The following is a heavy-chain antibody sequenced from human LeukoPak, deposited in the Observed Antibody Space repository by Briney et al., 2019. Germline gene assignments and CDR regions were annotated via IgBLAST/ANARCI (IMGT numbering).Heavy chain of an antibody. D-gene: IGHD4-17*01. Sequence: GGSLRLSCAASGFTFSSYWMSWVRQAPGKGLEWVANIKQDGSERYYVDSVKGRFTISRDNAKNSLYLQMNSLRAEDTAVYYCARGHDYGDFFDYWGQGTLVTVTS. CDR1: GFTFSSYW. J-gene: IGHJ4*02. CDR2: IKQDGSER. CDR3: ARGHDYGDFFDY. V-gene: IGHV3-7*01.